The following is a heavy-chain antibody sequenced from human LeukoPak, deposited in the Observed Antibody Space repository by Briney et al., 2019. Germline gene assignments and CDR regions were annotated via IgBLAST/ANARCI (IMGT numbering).Heavy chain of an antibody. D-gene: IGHD2-8*02. CDR3: ARDSDSCTGGSCSFDY. Sequence: PGGSLRLSCAASGFTFSNYWMHWVRQAPGKGLVWVSRINSDGGSRSYADSVKGRFTISRDNAKNTLYLQMNSLRAEDTAVYYCARDSDSCTGGSCSFDYWGQGTLVTVSS. V-gene: IGHV3-74*01. CDR1: GFTFSNYW. J-gene: IGHJ4*02. CDR2: INSDGGSR.